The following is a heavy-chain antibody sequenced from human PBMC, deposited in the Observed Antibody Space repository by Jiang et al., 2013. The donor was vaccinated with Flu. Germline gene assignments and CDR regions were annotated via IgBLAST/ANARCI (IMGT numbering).Heavy chain of an antibody. CDR3: ARDGYCSSTSCYNGMDV. Sequence: QVQLVESGAEVKKPGASVKVSCKASGYTFTSYYMHWVRQAPGQGLEWMGIINPSGGSTSYAQKFQGRVTMTRDTSTSTVYMELSSLRSEDTAVYYCARDGYCSSTSCYNGMDVWGQGTTVTVSS. CDR2: INPSGGST. J-gene: IGHJ6*02. D-gene: IGHD2-2*02. CDR1: GYTFTSYY. V-gene: IGHV1-46*01.